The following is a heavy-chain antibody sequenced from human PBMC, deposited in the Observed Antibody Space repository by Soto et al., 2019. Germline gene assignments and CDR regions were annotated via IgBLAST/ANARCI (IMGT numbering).Heavy chain of an antibody. CDR2: IRQDGNEE. J-gene: IGHJ3*02. CDR3: AKAEGYSFDI. CDR1: GFTFRSHW. V-gene: IGHV3-7*01. Sequence: EVQLEEPGGGLVQPGGSLRLSCAAYGFTFRSHWMSWVRQAPGKGLEWVANIRQDGNEEQYLDSVKGRFTLSRDNAKNLLYLQMNGLRVEDTAVYYCAKAEGYSFDIRGQGTMVTVSS. D-gene: IGHD1-1*01.